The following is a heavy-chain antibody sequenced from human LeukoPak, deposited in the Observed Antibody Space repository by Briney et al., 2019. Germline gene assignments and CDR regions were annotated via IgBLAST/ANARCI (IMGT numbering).Heavy chain of an antibody. Sequence: GGSLRLSCAASGFTLSDYYMSWIRQAPGKGLEWVSYISDSSNTIHHATSVKGRFTISRDNAKNSLYLQMNSLRAEDTAVYYCARLRPEDDSTVDCWGQGTLVTVSS. J-gene: IGHJ4*02. V-gene: IGHV3-11*04. CDR1: GFTLSDYY. D-gene: IGHD6-6*01. CDR2: ISDSSNTI. CDR3: ARLRPEDDSTVDC.